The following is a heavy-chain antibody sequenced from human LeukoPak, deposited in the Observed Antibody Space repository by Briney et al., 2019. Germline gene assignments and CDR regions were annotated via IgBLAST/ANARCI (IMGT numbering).Heavy chain of an antibody. D-gene: IGHD6-19*01. CDR3: ASYTSGWYSDC. CDR1: DGSITNYY. Sequence: PSETLSLTCTVSDGSITNYYWSWIRQPPGKGLEWIGYISYSGSTNYNPSLKSRVTISLDMSNNQFSLKLNSVTAADTAVYYCASYTSGWYSDCWGQGTLVTVSS. V-gene: IGHV4-59*01. CDR2: ISYSGST. J-gene: IGHJ4*02.